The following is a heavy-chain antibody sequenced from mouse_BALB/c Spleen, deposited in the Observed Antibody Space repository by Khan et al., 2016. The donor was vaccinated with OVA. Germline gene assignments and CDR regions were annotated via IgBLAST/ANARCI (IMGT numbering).Heavy chain of an antibody. CDR2: ISGGGSYT. J-gene: IGHJ3*01. V-gene: IGHV5-9-2*01. CDR3: ARLGSAWFAY. Sequence: EVELVESGGGLVKPGGSLKLSCAASGFTFSSYGVSWVRQTPEKRLEWVATISGGGSYTYYSDSVKGRFTISRDNAKNKLYLQMSSLRSEDTALYYCARLGSAWFAYWGQGTLVTVSA. CDR1: GFTFSSYG.